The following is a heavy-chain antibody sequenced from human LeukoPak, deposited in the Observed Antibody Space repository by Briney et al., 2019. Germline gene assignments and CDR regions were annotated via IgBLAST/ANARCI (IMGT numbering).Heavy chain of an antibody. CDR3: ARDRGTSIAARPGNWFDP. CDR1: GFTFSSYA. Sequence: GGSLRLSCAASGFTFSSYAMHWVCQAPGKGLEWVAVISYDGSNKYYADSVKGRFTISRDNSKNTLYLQMNSLRAEDTAVYYCARDRGTSIAARPGNWFDPWGQGTLVTVSS. D-gene: IGHD6-6*01. V-gene: IGHV3-30-3*01. J-gene: IGHJ5*02. CDR2: ISYDGSNK.